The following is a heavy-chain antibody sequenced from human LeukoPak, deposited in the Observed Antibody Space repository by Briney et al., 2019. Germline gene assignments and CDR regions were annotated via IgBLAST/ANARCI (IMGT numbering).Heavy chain of an antibody. CDR3: ARETRAVAGSNDAFDI. Sequence: SQTLSLTCAVSGGSISSGGYSWSWIRQPPGKGLEWIGYIYHSGSTYYNPSLKSRVTISVDRSKNQFSLKLSSVTAADTAVYYCARETRAVAGSNDAFDIWGQGTMVTVSS. CDR2: IYHSGST. J-gene: IGHJ3*02. CDR1: GGSISSGGYS. V-gene: IGHV4-30-2*01. D-gene: IGHD6-19*01.